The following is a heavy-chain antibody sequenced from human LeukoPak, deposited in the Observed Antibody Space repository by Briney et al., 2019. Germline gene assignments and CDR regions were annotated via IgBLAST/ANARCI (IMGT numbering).Heavy chain of an antibody. CDR3: AKVLHYYDDNTSPGY. V-gene: IGHV3-23*01. Sequence: PGGSLRLSCAASGFTFSSYAMSWVRQAPGKGLEWVSAISGSGGSTYHADSVKGRFTISRDNSKNTLYLQMTGLRAEDTAVYYCAKVLHYYDDNTSPGYWGQGTLITVSS. CDR1: GFTFSSYA. CDR2: ISGSGGST. J-gene: IGHJ4*02. D-gene: IGHD3-22*01.